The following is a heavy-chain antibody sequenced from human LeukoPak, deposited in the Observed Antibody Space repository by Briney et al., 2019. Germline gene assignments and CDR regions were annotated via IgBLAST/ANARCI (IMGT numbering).Heavy chain of an antibody. CDR1: GYSFTSYW. CDR3: ARDLVGASGYYYYGMDV. Sequence: PGESLKISCKGSGYSFTSYWIGWVRQMPGKGLEWMGIIYPGDSDTRYSPSFQGQVTISADKSISTAYLQWSSLKASDTAMYYCARDLVGASGYYYYGMDVWGQGTTVTVSS. J-gene: IGHJ6*02. D-gene: IGHD1-26*01. V-gene: IGHV5-51*01. CDR2: IYPGDSDT.